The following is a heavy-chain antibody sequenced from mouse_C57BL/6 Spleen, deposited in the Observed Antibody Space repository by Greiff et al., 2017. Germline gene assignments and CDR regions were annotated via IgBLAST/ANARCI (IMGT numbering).Heavy chain of an antibody. CDR2: IDPSDSYT. V-gene: IGHV1-50*01. D-gene: IGHD1-1*01. CDR1: GYTFTSYW. CDR3: ARWGRGDY. J-gene: IGHJ2*01. Sequence: QVHVKQPGAELVKPGASVKLSCMASGYTFTSYWMQWVKQRPGQGLEWIGEIDPSDSYTNYNQKFKGKATLTVDTSSSTAYMQLSSLTSEDSAVYYCARWGRGDYWGQGTTLTVSS.